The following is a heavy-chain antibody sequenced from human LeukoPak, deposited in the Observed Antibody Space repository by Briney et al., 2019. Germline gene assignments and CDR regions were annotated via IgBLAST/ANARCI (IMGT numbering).Heavy chain of an antibody. J-gene: IGHJ4*02. CDR3: ARVAGYSGYEPGYFED. D-gene: IGHD5-12*01. Sequence: GGSLRLSCAASGFTFHSQSMNWVRQAPGKGLEWVSSISMTSSYIYYADLVKGRFTISRDNAKNSLYLHMNSLRAEDTAVYYCARVAGYSGYEPGYFEDWGQGTLVTASS. V-gene: IGHV3-21*01. CDR1: GFTFHSQS. CDR2: ISMTSSYI.